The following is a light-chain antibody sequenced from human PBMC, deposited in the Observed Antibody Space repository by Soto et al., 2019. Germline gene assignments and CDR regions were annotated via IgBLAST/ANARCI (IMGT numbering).Light chain of an antibody. CDR2: KAS. CDR3: QQYNNYLGT. J-gene: IGKJ1*01. V-gene: IGKV1-5*03. CDR1: QSVNSW. Sequence: DIQMTQSPSTLSASVGDRVTITCRASQSVNSWLAWYQQKPGKAPKLLIYKASNLENGVPSRFSGSGSGTEFTLPISGLQPDDFASYYCQQYNNYLGTFGQGTKVEIK.